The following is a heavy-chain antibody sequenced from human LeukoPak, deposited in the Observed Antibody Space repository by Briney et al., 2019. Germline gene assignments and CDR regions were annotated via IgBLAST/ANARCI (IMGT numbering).Heavy chain of an antibody. D-gene: IGHD1-7*01. CDR1: GFTFSSYS. CDR2: ISSSSSTI. J-gene: IGHJ4*02. Sequence: GGSLRLSCAASGFTFSSYSMNWVRQAPGKGLEWVSYISSSSSTIYYADSVKGRLTISRDNAKNSLYLQMNSLRDEDTAVYYCAREDYSWNYKNFDYWGQGTLVTVSS. V-gene: IGHV3-48*02. CDR3: AREDYSWNYKNFDY.